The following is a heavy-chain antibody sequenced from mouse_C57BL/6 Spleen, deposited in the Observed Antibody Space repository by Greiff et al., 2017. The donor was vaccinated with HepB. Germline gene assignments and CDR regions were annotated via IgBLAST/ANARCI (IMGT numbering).Heavy chain of an antibody. Sequence: QVQLKQSGPELVKPGASVKISCKASGYAFSSSWMNWVKQRPGKGLEWIGRIYPGDGDTNYNGKFKGKATLTADKSSSTAYMQLSSLTSEDSAVYFCAREGSNYGFNFDYWGQGTTLTVSS. D-gene: IGHD2-5*01. CDR2: IYPGDGDT. CDR3: AREGSNYGFNFDY. J-gene: IGHJ2*01. V-gene: IGHV1-82*01. CDR1: GYAFSSSW.